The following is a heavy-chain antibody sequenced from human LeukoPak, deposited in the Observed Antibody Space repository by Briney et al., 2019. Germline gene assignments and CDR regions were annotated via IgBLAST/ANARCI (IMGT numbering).Heavy chain of an antibody. CDR3: ARDRPLHYFDY. CDR2: ISSSSSYI. CDR1: GFTFSSYS. V-gene: IGHV3-21*01. J-gene: IGHJ4*02. Sequence: GGSLRLSCAASGFTFSSYSMNWVRQAPGKGLEWVSSISSSSSYIYYGDSVKGRFTISRVNAKNSLYLQMNSLRAEDTAVYYCARDRPLHYFDYWGQGTLVTVSS.